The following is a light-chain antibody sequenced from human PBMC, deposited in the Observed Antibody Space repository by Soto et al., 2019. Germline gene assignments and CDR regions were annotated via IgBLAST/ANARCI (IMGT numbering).Light chain of an antibody. V-gene: IGLV1-44*01. J-gene: IGLJ3*02. CDR2: NNN. CDR3: ATWDDSLNGRGV. Sequence: QSVLTQPPSASGTPGQRVTISCSGSRSNIGNNAVSWYQQFPGTAPKLLIYNNNQRPSGVPDRFSGSKSGTSASLAISGLQSGDEADYYCATWDDSLNGRGVFGGGTKLTVL. CDR1: RSNIGNNA.